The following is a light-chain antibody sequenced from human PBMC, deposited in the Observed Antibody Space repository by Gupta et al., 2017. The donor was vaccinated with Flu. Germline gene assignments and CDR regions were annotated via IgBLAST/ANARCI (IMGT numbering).Light chain of an antibody. J-gene: IGLJ2*01. V-gene: IGLV1-44*01. CDR3: AQWDDSLDGPV. Sequence: QSVLTQPPLAHGTPGPRVTISCSRASSHTGSDPVSWYQQFPGAAPRVVMFKNDQRPSGAPVRFSGTKSGASASLFIDGLQSEDEAIYYCAQWDDSLDGPVFGGGTRLTVL. CDR2: KND. CDR1: SSHTGSDP.